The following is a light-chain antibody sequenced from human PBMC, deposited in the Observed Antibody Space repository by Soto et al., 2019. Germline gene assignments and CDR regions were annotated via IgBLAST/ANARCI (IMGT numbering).Light chain of an antibody. CDR1: SSNIGNNY. CDR2: DNN. CDR3: ATWDGSLPGEV. V-gene: IGLV1-51*01. J-gene: IGLJ2*01. Sequence: QAVVTQSPSVSAAPGQKVTISCSGSSSNIGNNYVSWYQQLPGTAPKLLIYDNNKRPSGIPDRFSGSKSGTSGTLDITGHQTGDEADYYCATWDGSLPGEVFGGGTKLTVL.